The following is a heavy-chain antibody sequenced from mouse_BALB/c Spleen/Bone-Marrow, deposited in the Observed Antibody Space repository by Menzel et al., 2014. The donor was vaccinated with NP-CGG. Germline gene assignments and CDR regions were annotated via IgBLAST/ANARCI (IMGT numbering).Heavy chain of an antibody. CDR3: ARYDGPAWFAY. J-gene: IGHJ3*01. CDR1: GYTFTSYW. Sequence: QVHLQQSGAGLVKPGASVKLSCKASGYTFTSYWIHWVKQRPGQGLEWIGENNPSNGRTNYNEKFKSKATLTVDKSSTTAYMQLSSLTSEDSAVYYCARYDGPAWFAYWGQGTLVTVSA. CDR2: NNPSNGRT. V-gene: IGHV1S81*02. D-gene: IGHD2-3*01.